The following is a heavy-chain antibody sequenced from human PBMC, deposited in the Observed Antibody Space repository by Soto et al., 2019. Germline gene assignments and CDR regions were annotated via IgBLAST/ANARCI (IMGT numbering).Heavy chain of an antibody. CDR3: EILPHASSGQTPFDY. Sequence: ASVKVSCKVSGYTLTELSMHWVRQAPGKGLEWMGGFDPEDGETIYAQKFQGRVTMTEDTSTDTAYMELSSLRSEDTAVYYCEILPHASSGQTPFDYCGQGPLVTVYS. CDR2: FDPEDGET. CDR1: GYTLTELS. J-gene: IGHJ4*02. D-gene: IGHD3-22*01. V-gene: IGHV1-24*01.